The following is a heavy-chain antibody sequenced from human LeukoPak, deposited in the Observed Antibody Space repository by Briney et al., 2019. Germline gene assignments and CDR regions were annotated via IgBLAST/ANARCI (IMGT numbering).Heavy chain of an antibody. CDR2: IYTSGST. J-gene: IGHJ4*02. D-gene: IGHD6-13*01. CDR1: GYSLSSGYY. V-gene: IGHV4-61*02. Sequence: SETLSLTCTVSGYSLSSGYYWGWIRQPAGKGLEWIGRIYTSGSTNYNPSLKSRVTISVDTSKNQFSLKLSSVTAADTAVYYCARGSYWSSSWYFDYWGQGTLVTVSS. CDR3: ARGSYWSSSWYFDY.